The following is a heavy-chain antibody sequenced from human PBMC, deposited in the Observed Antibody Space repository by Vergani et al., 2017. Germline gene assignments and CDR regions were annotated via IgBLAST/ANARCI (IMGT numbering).Heavy chain of an antibody. J-gene: IGHJ4*02. Sequence: EVQLVESGGGLVQPGGSLRLSCAASGFTFSSYSMNWVRQAPGKGLEWVSYISSSSTIYYADSVKGRFTISRDNAKNSLYLQMNSLRAEDTAVYYCARDIRPYRYWGQGTLVTVSS. CDR2: ISSSSTI. CDR3: ARDIRPYRY. CDR1: GFTFSSYS. D-gene: IGHD1-26*01. V-gene: IGHV3-48*01.